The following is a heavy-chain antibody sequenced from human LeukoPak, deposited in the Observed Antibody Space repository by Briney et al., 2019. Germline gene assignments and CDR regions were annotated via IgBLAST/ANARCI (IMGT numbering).Heavy chain of an antibody. J-gene: IGHJ6*03. CDR1: GFTFSSYW. CDR3: ARSPPLTTVIDDYYYMDV. V-gene: IGHV3-7*01. D-gene: IGHD4-11*01. CDR2: IKQDGSEK. Sequence: GGSLRLSCAASGFTFSSYWMSWVRQAPGKGLEWVANIKQDGSEKYYVDSVKGRFTISRDNAKNSLYLQMNSLRAEDTAVYYCARSPPLTTVIDDYYYMDVWGKGTTVTVSS.